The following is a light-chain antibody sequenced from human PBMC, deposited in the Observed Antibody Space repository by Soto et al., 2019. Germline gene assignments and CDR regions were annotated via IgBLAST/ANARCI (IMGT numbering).Light chain of an antibody. V-gene: IGKV3-20*01. CDR1: QSVSSNF. CDR3: QKYSSSPRT. CDR2: SAS. Sequence: EIVLTQSPGTLSLSPGERATLSCRASQSVSSNFLAWYQQKPGQAPRLLIYSASNRATGIPDRFSGSGSGTDFTLTISRLEPEDFAVYYCQKYSSSPRTFGQGNKGDIK. J-gene: IGKJ1*01.